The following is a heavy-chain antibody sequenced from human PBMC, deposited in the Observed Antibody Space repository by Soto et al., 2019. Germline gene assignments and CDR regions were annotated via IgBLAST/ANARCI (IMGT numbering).Heavy chain of an antibody. CDR3: ASFLRGYAYGMDV. D-gene: IGHD5-12*01. Sequence: PSETLSLTCAVYGGSFSGYYWSWIRQPPGKGLEWIGEINHSGSTNYNPSLKSRVTISVDTSKNQFSLKLSSVTAADTAVYYCASFLRGYAYGMDVWGQGTTVTVSS. J-gene: IGHJ6*02. CDR2: INHSGST. CDR1: GGSFSGYY. V-gene: IGHV4-34*01.